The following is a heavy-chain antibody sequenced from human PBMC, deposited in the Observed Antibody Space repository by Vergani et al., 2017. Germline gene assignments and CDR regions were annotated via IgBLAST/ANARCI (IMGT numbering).Heavy chain of an antibody. J-gene: IGHJ2*01. CDR3: AGGRGDNWYFDL. Sequence: QLQLQESGPGLVKPSETLSLICTVSGGSINPSSSFWGWIRQSPGKGLEWIGSINYVGRTYYIPSLQSRATVFVDTSMNQVPLNLTSGTAADTAVYYCAGGRGDNWYFDLWGRGTLVTVSS. CDR1: GGSINPSSSF. CDR2: INYVGRT. V-gene: IGHV4-39*01. D-gene: IGHD3-16*01.